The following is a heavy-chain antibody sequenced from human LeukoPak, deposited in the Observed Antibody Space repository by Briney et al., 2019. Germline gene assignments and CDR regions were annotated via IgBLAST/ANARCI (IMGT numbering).Heavy chain of an antibody. CDR2: INPNSGGT. V-gene: IGHV1-2*06. J-gene: IGHJ3*02. D-gene: IGHD6-19*01. CDR1: GYTFTGYY. CDR3: ARVARYSSGGGAFDI. Sequence: SVKVSCKASGYTFTGYYMHWLRQAPGQGLEWMGRINPNSGGTNYAQKFQGRVTMTRDTSISTAYMELSRLRSDDTAVYYCARVARYSSGGGAFDIWGQGTMVTVSS.